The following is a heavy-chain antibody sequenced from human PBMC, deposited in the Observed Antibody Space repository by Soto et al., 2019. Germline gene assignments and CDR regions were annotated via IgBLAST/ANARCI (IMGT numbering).Heavy chain of an antibody. D-gene: IGHD6-19*01. V-gene: IGHV4-30-2*01. CDR2: IYQSGVT. Sequence: SETLSLTCNMSGDSYSISTYSWSWIRQPPGKALQWVGFIYQSGVTSYNPSLASRVSISLDRSNNQCSLKLKSVTAADTAVYFCAGMPYTSGLRFDPWGPGTLVTVSS. J-gene: IGHJ5*02. CDR3: AGMPYTSGLRFDP. CDR1: GDSYSISTYS.